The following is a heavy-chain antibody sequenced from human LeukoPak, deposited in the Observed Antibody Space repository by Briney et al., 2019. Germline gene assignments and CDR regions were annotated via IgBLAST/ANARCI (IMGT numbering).Heavy chain of an antibody. CDR1: GYSFTNYW. V-gene: IGHV5-51*01. J-gene: IGHJ4*02. CDR2: IYPGDSDT. CDR3: ARREATTEYFDF. Sequence: GEALKISCKGSGYSFTNYWIAWVRQMPGKGLEWMGVIYPGDSDTRYNPSFQGQVTISANRSFGTAYLQWSSLKASDSAMYYCARREATTEYFDFWGQGTLVTVSS. D-gene: IGHD1-7*01.